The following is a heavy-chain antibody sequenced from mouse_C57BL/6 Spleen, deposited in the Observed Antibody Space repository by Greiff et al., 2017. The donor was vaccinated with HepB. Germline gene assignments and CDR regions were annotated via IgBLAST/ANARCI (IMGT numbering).Heavy chain of an antibody. CDR3: ASQTGPLVDY. Sequence: EVHLVESGGGLVKPGGSLKLSCAASGFTFSSYTMSWVRQTPEKRLEWVATISGGGGNTYYPDSVKGRFTISRDNAKNTLYLQMSSLRSEDTALYYCASQTGPLVDYWGQGTTLTVSS. J-gene: IGHJ2*01. D-gene: IGHD4-1*01. CDR1: GFTFSSYT. CDR2: ISGGGGNT. V-gene: IGHV5-9*01.